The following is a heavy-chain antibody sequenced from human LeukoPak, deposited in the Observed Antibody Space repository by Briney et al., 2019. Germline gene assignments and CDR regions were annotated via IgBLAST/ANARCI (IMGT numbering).Heavy chain of an antibody. CDR1: GFTFSSYW. Sequence: GGSLRLSCGASGFTFSSYWMSWVRQAPGKGLEWVANIRHDGSEKYYVDSVKGRFTISRDNAKNSLYLQMNSLRAEDTAVYYCASLSEDYWGQGTLVTVSS. D-gene: IGHD2/OR15-2a*01. V-gene: IGHV3-7*03. CDR2: IRHDGSEK. CDR3: ASLSEDY. J-gene: IGHJ4*02.